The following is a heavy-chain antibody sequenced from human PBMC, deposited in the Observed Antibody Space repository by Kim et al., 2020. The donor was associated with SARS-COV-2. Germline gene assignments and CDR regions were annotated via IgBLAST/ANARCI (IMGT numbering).Heavy chain of an antibody. Sequence: SETLSLTCSVSGGSITSYYWSWVRQPPGKGLEWIGYVHFSGSTAYTPSLKSRVTISMDTSKDHLSLRLNSVTAADTAGYYCARGTYKILTPSNTDYYYYDMDVWGQGTTVTVSS. D-gene: IGHD1-1*01. CDR1: GGSITSYY. CDR3: ARGTYKILTPSNTDYYYYDMDV. CDR2: VHFSGST. J-gene: IGHJ6*02. V-gene: IGHV4-59*01.